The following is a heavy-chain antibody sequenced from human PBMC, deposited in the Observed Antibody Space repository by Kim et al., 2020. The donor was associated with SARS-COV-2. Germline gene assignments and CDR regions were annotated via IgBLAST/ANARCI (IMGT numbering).Heavy chain of an antibody. D-gene: IGHD2-2*01. CDR1: GGSISSYY. CDR3: ARTPPEAYCSSTSCLGMDV. CDR2: IYYSGST. V-gene: IGHV4-59*01. Sequence: SETLSLTCTVSGGSISSYYWSWIRQPPGKGLEWIGYIYYSGSTNYNPSLKSRVTISVDTYKNQFSLKLSSVTAADTAVYYCARTPPEAYCSSTSCLGMDVWGQGTTVTVSS. J-gene: IGHJ6*02.